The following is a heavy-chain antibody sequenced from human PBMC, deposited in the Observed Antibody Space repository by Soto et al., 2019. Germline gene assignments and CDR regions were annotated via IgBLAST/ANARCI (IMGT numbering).Heavy chain of an antibody. D-gene: IGHD6-19*01. CDR3: AKDLDSSGWYWGHNWFDP. V-gene: IGHV3-30*18. CDR1: GFTFSSYG. CDR2: ISYDGSNK. J-gene: IGHJ5*02. Sequence: QVQLVESGGGVVQPGRSLRLSCAASGFTFSSYGMHWVRQAPGKGLEWVAVISYDGSNKYYADSVKGRFTISRDNSKNTLYLQMNSLRAEDTAVYYCAKDLDSSGWYWGHNWFDPWGQGTLVTVSS.